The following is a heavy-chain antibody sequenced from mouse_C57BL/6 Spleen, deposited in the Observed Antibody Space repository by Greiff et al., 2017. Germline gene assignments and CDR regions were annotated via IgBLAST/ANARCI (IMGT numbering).Heavy chain of an antibody. J-gene: IGHJ4*01. CDR3: AREGFYYLIHYAMDY. D-gene: IGHD1-1*01. V-gene: IGHV1-20*01. Sequence: EVQRVESGPELVKPGDSVKISCKASGYSFTGYFMNWVMQSHGKSLEWIGRINPYNGDTFYNQKFKGKATLTVDKSSSTAHMELRSLTSEDSAVYYCAREGFYYLIHYAMDYWGQGTSVTVSS. CDR1: GYSFTGYF. CDR2: INPYNGDT.